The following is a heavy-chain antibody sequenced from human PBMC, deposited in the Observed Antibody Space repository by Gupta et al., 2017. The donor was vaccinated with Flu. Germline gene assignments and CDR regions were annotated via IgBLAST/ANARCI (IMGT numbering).Heavy chain of an antibody. Sequence: LEWVSAISGSGGSTYYADSVKGRFTISRDNSKNTLYLQMNSLRAEDTAVYYCAKVVGLGARLSGSGSSRFDYWGQGTLVTVSS. CDR2: ISGSGGST. J-gene: IGHJ4*02. CDR3: AKVVGLGARLSGSGSSRFDY. D-gene: IGHD3-10*01. V-gene: IGHV3-23*01.